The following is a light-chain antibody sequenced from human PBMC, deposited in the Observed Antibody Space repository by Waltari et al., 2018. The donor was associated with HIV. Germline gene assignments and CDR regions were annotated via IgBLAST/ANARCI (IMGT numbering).Light chain of an antibody. J-gene: IGKJ2*01. CDR1: QSISTS. CDR2: AAS. CDR3: QQSNRTAGYT. Sequence: DIQMTQSQSSLSASVGDRVTITCRPSQSISTSVNWYQKKPGKARKLLIDAASRLQSVVPSMFSGSASGKDFTLTISSLQPEDFATYYCQQSNRTAGYTFGQGTKLEIK. V-gene: IGKV1-39*01.